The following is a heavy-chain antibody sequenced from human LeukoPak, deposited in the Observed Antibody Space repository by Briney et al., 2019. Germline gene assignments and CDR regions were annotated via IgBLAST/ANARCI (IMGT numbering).Heavy chain of an antibody. Sequence: AETLSHTCAVYGGSFSAYYWSWIRQPPGKGLEWIGEINHSGSTNYNPSLKSRVTISVDTSRNQFSLKLSSVTAADTAVYYCAEIAAAGTLFDYWGQGTLVTVSS. D-gene: IGHD6-13*01. J-gene: IGHJ4*02. CDR3: AEIAAAGTLFDY. V-gene: IGHV4-34*01. CDR1: GGSFSAYY. CDR2: INHSGST.